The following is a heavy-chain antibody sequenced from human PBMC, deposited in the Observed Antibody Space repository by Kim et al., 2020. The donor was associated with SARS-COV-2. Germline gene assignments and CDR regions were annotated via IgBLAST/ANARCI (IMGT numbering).Heavy chain of an antibody. J-gene: IGHJ5*02. CDR2: IYYSGNTNYNT. CDR3: EREARWIPNWFDP. CDR1: GGSVSTDNYY. D-gene: IGHD1-1*01. V-gene: IGHV4-61*01. Sequence: SETLSLTCIVSGGSVSTDNYYWTWIRQPPGKGLEWIGYIYYSGNTNYNTNYNPSLKSRVTISVDTSKNQFSLKLSSVTAADTAVYYCEREARWIPNWFDPWGQGTLVTVSS.